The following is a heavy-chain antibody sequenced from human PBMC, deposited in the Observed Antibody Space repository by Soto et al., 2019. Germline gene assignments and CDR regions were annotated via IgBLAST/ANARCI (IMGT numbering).Heavy chain of an antibody. CDR3: AREGRGKKAGYNGLVSLGY. CDR1: GSRFSNYV. D-gene: IGHD2-2*02. V-gene: IGHV1-69*06. J-gene: IGHJ4*02. CDR2: IIPIFNST. Sequence: ASVKVSCKVSGSRFSNYVISWVRQAPGHGLEWLGRIIPIFNSTKYAQSFQGRVTITADKSTSTASLELSSLRSDDTAVYYCAREGRGKKAGYNGLVSLGYWGQGALVTVSS.